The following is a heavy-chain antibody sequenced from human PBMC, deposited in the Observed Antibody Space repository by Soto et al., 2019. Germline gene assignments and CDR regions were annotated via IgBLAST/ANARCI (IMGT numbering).Heavy chain of an antibody. Sequence: EVQLVESGGGLVQPGRSLRLSCAASGFTFDDYAMHWVRRVPGKGLEWVSSISWNSNIIGYADSVKGRFTISRDNAKHSLYLQMNSLRHEDTALYYCAKGGPDGFCSGGRCYFDYWGQGTLVTVSS. D-gene: IGHD2-15*01. CDR1: GFTFDDYA. V-gene: IGHV3-9*01. CDR3: AKGGPDGFCSGGRCYFDY. J-gene: IGHJ4*02. CDR2: ISWNSNII.